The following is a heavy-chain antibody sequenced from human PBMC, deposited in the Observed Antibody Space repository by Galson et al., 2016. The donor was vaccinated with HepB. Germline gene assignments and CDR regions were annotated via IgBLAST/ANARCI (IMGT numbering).Heavy chain of an antibody. D-gene: IGHD4-17*01. V-gene: IGHV3-74*03. CDR1: GFTFSGWW. CDR2: IKGDGRST. CDR3: ARDINGDLGRY. J-gene: IGHJ4*02. Sequence: SLRLSCAASGFTFSGWWIHWVRQPPGRGLEWVSRIKGDGRSTTYADSVKGRFTISRDNAKNTVQLQMNSLRVEETAVYYYARDINGDLGRYWGQATLVAVSS.